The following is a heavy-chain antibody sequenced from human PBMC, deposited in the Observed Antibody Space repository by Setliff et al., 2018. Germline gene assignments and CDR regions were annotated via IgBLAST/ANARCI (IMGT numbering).Heavy chain of an antibody. CDR2: ISAYTGNT. D-gene: IGHD3-22*01. Sequence: ASVKVSCKASGYTFTNYAISWVRQAPGQGLEWMGWISAYTGNTYYAPRLQGRVTMTTDTSTTTAYMDLRSLRSDDTAVYYCARDADYYDSSENPIVDYWGQGTLVTVSS. J-gene: IGHJ4*02. V-gene: IGHV1-18*01. CDR1: GYTFTNYA. CDR3: ARDADYYDSSENPIVDY.